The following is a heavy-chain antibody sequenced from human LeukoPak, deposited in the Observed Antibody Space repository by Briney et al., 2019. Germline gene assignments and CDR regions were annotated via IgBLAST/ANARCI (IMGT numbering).Heavy chain of an antibody. Sequence: ASVKGSCKASAHSITGYYLHWVRQAPGQGLEWMGWVHPNGGERKYAQNFEGRVTMTRDTSIGTAYLEMNSLRSDDTAVYYCAREGVTAAVDYWGLGTLVTVSS. V-gene: IGHV1-2*02. CDR3: AREGVTAAVDY. CDR1: AHSITGYY. D-gene: IGHD2-21*02. CDR2: VHPNGGER. J-gene: IGHJ4*02.